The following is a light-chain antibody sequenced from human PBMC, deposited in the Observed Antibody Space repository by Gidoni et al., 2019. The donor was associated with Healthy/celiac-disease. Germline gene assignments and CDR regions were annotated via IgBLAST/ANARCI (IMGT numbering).Light chain of an antibody. Sequence: VLTQPPAVSGAPGPSVTISCTGSRSNIGAGYDVHWYHQLPGTAPKLLIYGNSNRPSGVPDRFSGSKSGTSASLAITGLQAEDEADYYCQSYDSSRSGSVFGGGTKLTVL. CDR3: QSYDSSRSGSV. V-gene: IGLV1-40*01. J-gene: IGLJ2*01. CDR1: RSNIGAGYD. CDR2: GNS.